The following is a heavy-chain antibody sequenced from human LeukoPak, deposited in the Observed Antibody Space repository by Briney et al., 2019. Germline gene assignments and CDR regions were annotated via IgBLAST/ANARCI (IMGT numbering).Heavy chain of an antibody. J-gene: IGHJ4*02. D-gene: IGHD6-13*01. V-gene: IGHV4-30-2*01. CDR3: AREDSSSWYGSYFDY. CDR2: ICHSGST. CDR1: GGSISSVGYY. Sequence: PSQNLSLTCTVSGGSISSVGYYWSWIRQPPGKGLEWIGYICHSGSTYYNPSLKSRVTISVDRSKNQFFLKLSSVTAADTAVYYCAREDSSSWYGSYFDYWGQGTLVTVSS.